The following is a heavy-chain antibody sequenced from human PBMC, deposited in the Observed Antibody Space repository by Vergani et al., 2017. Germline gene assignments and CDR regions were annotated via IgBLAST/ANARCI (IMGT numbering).Heavy chain of an antibody. J-gene: IGHJ4*02. V-gene: IGHV4-4*07. CDR2: IYPSGTT. CDR1: GGSMNNDY. CDR3: ARVVAARGFDS. Sequence: QVQLQESGPELVKPSETLSLICTVSGGSMNNDYWTWIRQPAGRALEWIGRIYPSGTTNHNPPLKSRVTMSVDTSKSQFSLQLSSLTAADTATYYCARVVAARGFDSWGQGILVTVSS. D-gene: IGHD6-6*01.